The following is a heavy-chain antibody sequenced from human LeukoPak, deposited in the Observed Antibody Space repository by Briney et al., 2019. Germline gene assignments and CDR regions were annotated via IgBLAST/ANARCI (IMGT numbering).Heavy chain of an antibody. CDR2: IYPGDSDT. J-gene: IGHJ3*02. CDR3: ARHGSRGGYDSSGYYLGAFDI. Sequence: GESLKISCKGSGYSFTSYWIGWVRQMPGKGLEWMGIIYPGDSDTRYSPSFQGQVTTSADKSISTAYLQWSSLKASDTAMYYCARHGSRGGYDSSGYYLGAFDIWGQGTMVTVSS. D-gene: IGHD3-22*01. CDR1: GYSFTSYW. V-gene: IGHV5-51*01.